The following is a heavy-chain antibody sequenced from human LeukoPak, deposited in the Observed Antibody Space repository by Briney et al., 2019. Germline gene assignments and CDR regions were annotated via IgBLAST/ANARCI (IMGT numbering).Heavy chain of an antibody. CDR2: ITSDGYTS. Sequence: GGSLRLSCSASGFTFSSCPMHWVRQAPGKGLEYVSAITSDGYTSYYADSVKGRFTISRDNPKNTLYLQMSSLRAEDTAVYYCKTSPMSRIDYRGQGTLVTVSS. CDR3: KTSPMSRIDY. V-gene: IGHV3-64D*09. J-gene: IGHJ4*02. CDR1: GFTFSSCP. D-gene: IGHD2-2*01.